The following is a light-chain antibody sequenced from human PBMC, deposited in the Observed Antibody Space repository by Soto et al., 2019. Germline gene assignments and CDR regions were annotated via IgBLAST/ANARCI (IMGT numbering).Light chain of an antibody. V-gene: IGLV2-14*03. J-gene: IGLJ1*01. CDR1: SSDVGGYNY. CDR2: DVI. Sequence: QSVLAQPASVSGSPGQSITISCTGTSSDVGGYNYVSWYQHHPGKAPKLMIYDVIHRPSGISTRFSGSKSGNTASLTISGLQAEDEADYYCSSYASSSTLVFGTGTKVTVL. CDR3: SSYASSSTLV.